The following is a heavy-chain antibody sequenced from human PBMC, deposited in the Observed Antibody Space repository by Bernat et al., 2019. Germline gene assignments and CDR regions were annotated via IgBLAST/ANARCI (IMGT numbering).Heavy chain of an antibody. Sequence: EVQLVESGGGLVKPGGSLRLSCAASGFTFSNAWMNWVRQAPGKGLEWVGRIKSKTDGGTTDYAAHVKGRFTISRDASKNTLYLQMNSLKTEDTAVYYCTYRGYSSGWYVIDAFDIWGQGTMVTVSS. CDR2: IKSKTDGGTT. CDR3: TYRGYSSGWYVIDAFDI. V-gene: IGHV3-15*07. J-gene: IGHJ3*02. D-gene: IGHD6-19*01. CDR1: GFTFSNAW.